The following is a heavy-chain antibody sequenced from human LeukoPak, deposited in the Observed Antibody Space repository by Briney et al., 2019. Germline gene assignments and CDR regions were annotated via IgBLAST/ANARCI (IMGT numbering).Heavy chain of an antibody. Sequence: GGSLRLSCAASGFTFSSYWMHWVRQAPGKGLEWVSVIYSGGSTYYADSVKGRFTISRDNSKNTLCLQMNSLRAEDTAVYYCARDPSGYSYGYYFDYWGQGTLVTVSS. CDR2: IYSGGST. J-gene: IGHJ4*02. V-gene: IGHV3-53*01. D-gene: IGHD5-18*01. CDR1: GFTFSSYW. CDR3: ARDPSGYSYGYYFDY.